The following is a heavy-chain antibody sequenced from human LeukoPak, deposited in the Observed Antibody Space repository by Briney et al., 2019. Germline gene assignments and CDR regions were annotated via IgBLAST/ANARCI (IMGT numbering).Heavy chain of an antibody. Sequence: PGRSLRLSCAASGFTFTNYGMHWVRQAPGKGLEWVAVTWYDGSNKYYADSVKGRFTISRDNSKNTLYLQMNSLRAEDTAVYYCASDSYSPEYFQHWGQGTLVTVSS. CDR3: ASDSYSPEYFQH. D-gene: IGHD2-15*01. CDR1: GFTFTNYG. CDR2: TWYDGSNK. J-gene: IGHJ1*01. V-gene: IGHV3-33*01.